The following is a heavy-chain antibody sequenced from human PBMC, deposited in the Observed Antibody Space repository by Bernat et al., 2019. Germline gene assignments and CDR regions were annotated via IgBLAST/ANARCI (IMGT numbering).Heavy chain of an antibody. D-gene: IGHD1-1*01. CDR2: ISIDGNKK. CDR3: AKEGEGNNWSSFDI. J-gene: IGHJ3*02. V-gene: IGHV3-30*18. CDR1: GFTINRYA. Sequence: QVQLVESGGGLVQPGRSLRLSCAASGFTINRYAMHWVRQAPGKGLEWVAVISIDGNKKHYAESVEGRFPISRDSSKNTLYLQMNSLRVEDTAVYYCAKEGEGNNWSSFDIWGQGTMVTVSS.